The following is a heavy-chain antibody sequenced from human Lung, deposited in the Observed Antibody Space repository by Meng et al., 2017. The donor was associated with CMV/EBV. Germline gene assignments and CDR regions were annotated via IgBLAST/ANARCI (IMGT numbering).Heavy chain of an antibody. CDR2: TYYRSKWYH. Sequence: QLQMSGPGLVKPPQTLSLTCAISGDIVSSNSAAWHWIRQSPSRGLEWLGRTYYRSKWYHEYAVSVKSRITISPDTPKNQFSLQLNSMTPEDTAVYYCARGINGGCGDWGQGTLVTVSS. V-gene: IGHV6-1*01. CDR1: GDIVSSNSAA. D-gene: IGHD4-23*01. CDR3: ARGINGGCGD. J-gene: IGHJ4*02.